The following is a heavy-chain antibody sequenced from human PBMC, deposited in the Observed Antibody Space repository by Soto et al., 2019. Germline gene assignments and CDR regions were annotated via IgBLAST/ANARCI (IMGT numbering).Heavy chain of an antibody. CDR3: ARVQGAAIGDYYYHGMDV. CDR1: GFIFSGSV. V-gene: IGHV3-73*01. CDR2: IRSRANNFAT. Sequence: GGSLRLSCAASGFIFSGSVIHWVRQASGKGLEWVGRIRSRANNFATSSAASVKGRFTFSRDDSKNTAYLQMNTLKPEDTAVYYFARVQGAAIGDYYYHGMDVWGQGTTVTVSS. D-gene: IGHD2-2*02. J-gene: IGHJ6*02.